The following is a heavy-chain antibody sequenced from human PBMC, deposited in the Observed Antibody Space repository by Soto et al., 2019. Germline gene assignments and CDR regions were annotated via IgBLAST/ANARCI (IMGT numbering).Heavy chain of an antibody. CDR1: NYTFSSYG. CDR3: ARGKSYYDISGYFYSDY. D-gene: IGHD3-22*01. J-gene: IGHJ4*02. CDR2: ISVNNGNT. Sequence: QVQLVQSGAEVKKPGASVKVSCKASNYTFSSYGINWVRQAPGQGLEWMGWISVNNGNTNSAQKFQGRFTMTADTSTTTASMELWNLTSADSAVYYCARGKSYYDISGYFYSDYWGQGTVVTVSS. V-gene: IGHV1-18*01.